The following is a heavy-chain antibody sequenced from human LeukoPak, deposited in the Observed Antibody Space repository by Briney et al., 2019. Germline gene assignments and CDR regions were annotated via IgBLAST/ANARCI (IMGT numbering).Heavy chain of an antibody. CDR1: GFTVSTSY. CDR2: IYSGGRT. D-gene: IGHD6-19*01. V-gene: IGHV3-53*01. CDR3: ARFRWLSGLPFDY. Sequence: PGGSLRLSCAASGFTVSTSYMRWVRQAQGKGREWGSVIYSGGRTYYADSVKGRFTISRDYSKNTLYLQMNSLIAEDTAVYYCARFRWLSGLPFDYWGQGTLVTVSS. J-gene: IGHJ4*02.